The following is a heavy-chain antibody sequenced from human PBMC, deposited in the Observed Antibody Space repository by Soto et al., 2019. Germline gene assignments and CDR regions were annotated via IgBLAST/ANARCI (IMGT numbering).Heavy chain of an antibody. V-gene: IGHV3-15*07. J-gene: IGHJ4*02. CDR1: GFSFSHVW. D-gene: IGHD3-22*01. Sequence: GSLRLSCAASGFSFSHVWLNWVRQAPGKGLEWVGRIRSKTDGGTTDDAAPAKGRFTISRDDSKNTLYLQMNSLKTEDTAVYYCTTDYYDSSGYYVLGYWGQGSLVTVSS. CDR2: IRSKTDGGTT. CDR3: TTDYYDSSGYYVLGY.